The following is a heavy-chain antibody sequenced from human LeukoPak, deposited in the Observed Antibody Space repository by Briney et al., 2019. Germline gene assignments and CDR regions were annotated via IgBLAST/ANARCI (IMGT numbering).Heavy chain of an antibody. CDR2: IYYSGST. Sequence: NPSETLSLTCTVSGGSISSYYWSWIRQSPGKGLEWIGYIYYSGSTNYNPSLKSRVTISVDTSKNQFSLKLSSVTAADTAVYYCARKPPSGPGYYYSYGMDVWGQGTTVTVSS. J-gene: IGHJ6*02. CDR3: ARKPPSGPGYYYSYGMDV. V-gene: IGHV4-59*08. CDR1: GGSISSYY.